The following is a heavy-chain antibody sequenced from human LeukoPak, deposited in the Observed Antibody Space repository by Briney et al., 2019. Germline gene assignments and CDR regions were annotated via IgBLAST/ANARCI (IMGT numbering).Heavy chain of an antibody. Sequence: GGSLRLSCSASGFTFNTAWMHWVRQAPGKGLVWVSRIYSDGSDTTYADSVKGRFTISRDNSKNTLYLQMNSLRAEDTAVYYCAKDTYYDILTGYYDAFDIWGQGTMVTVSS. D-gene: IGHD3-9*01. CDR3: AKDTYYDILTGYYDAFDI. V-gene: IGHV3-74*03. J-gene: IGHJ3*02. CDR1: GFTFNTAW. CDR2: IYSDGSDT.